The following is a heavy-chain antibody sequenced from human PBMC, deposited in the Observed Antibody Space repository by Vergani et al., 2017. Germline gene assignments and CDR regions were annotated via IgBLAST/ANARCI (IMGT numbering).Heavy chain of an antibody. CDR1: GYTFSNYA. D-gene: IGHD2-15*01. CDR2: INPKTGNP. V-gene: IGHV7-4-1*02. CDR3: ARVPSDIVVVVAANLPFDY. J-gene: IGHJ4*02. Sequence: QVPLVQSGSELKKPGASVRVSCQASGYTFSNYAIHWVRQAPGQGLEWMGWINPKTGNPTYAQGFTGRFVFSLDTSVSTAYLQISSLKAEDTAVYYCARVPSDIVVVVAANLPFDYWGQGTLVTVSS.